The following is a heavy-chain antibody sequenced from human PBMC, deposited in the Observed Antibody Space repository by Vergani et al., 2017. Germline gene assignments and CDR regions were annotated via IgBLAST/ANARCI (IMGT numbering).Heavy chain of an antibody. CDR2: IYYSGNT. CDR1: GGSIRTYY. V-gene: IGHV4-59*01. D-gene: IGHD7-27*01. J-gene: IGHJ4*02. CDR3: ARDLNWGAFDY. Sequence: QVQLRESGPGLVKPSETLSLTCPVSGGSIRTYYWSWIRQTPGKGLEWIGYIYYSGNTNYNPALQSRVTLSVDTSKNQFSLKLTSVTAADTAVYYFARDLNWGAFDYWGQGTLVTVSS.